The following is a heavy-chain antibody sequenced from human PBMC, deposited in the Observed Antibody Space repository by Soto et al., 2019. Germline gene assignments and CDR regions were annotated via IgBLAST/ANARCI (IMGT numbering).Heavy chain of an antibody. J-gene: IGHJ5*02. D-gene: IGHD2-2*01. CDR1: GFTFSNYA. V-gene: IGHV3-48*01. CDR2: ISSSSSTI. CDR3: AREYCSSTSCLNWFDP. Sequence: GGSMRLSCAASGFTFSNYAMSWVRQAPGKGLEWVSYISSSSSTIYYADSVKGRFTISRDNAKNSLYLQMNSLRAEDTAVYYCAREYCSSTSCLNWFDPWGQGTLVTVSS.